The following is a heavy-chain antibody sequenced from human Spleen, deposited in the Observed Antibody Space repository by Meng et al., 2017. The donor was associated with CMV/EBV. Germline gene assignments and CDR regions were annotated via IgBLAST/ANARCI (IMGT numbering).Heavy chain of an antibody. V-gene: IGHV4-34*01. CDR2: IAHCGGT. Sequence: LPATVAPDAAHFPPNNESRSRTTPGKRQEWMGAIAHCGGTYYNPSLKSRLTIPVDTSKNQFSMKLTSVTAADTAVYYCATGLMVYYYFDYWGQGTLVTVSS. D-gene: IGHD2-8*01. CDR1: AAHFPPNN. J-gene: IGHJ4*02. CDR3: ATGLMVYYYFDY.